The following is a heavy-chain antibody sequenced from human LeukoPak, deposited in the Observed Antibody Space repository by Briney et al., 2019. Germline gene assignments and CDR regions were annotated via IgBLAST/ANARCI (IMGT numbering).Heavy chain of an antibody. CDR3: AKKSGLGFDY. CDR2: ISSSSSDI. J-gene: IGHJ4*02. V-gene: IGHV3-21*04. Sequence: GGSLRLSCAASGFAFSFYSMSWVRQAPGKGLEWVSSISSSSSDIYYADSVKGRFTISRDNAKNTLYLQMNSLRAEDTAVYYCAKKSGLGFDYWGQGTLVTVSS. CDR1: GFAFSFYS. D-gene: IGHD6-19*01.